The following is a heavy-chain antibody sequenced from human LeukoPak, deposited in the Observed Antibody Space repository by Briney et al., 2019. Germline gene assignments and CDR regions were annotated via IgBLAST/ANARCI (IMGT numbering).Heavy chain of an antibody. V-gene: IGHV3-23*01. CDR1: GFTFSSYA. CDR3: AKDQGRRYSGYELDY. Sequence: GGSLRLSCAASGFTFSSYAMSWVRQAPGKGLAWVSAIRGSGGSTYYADSVKGRFTISRDNSKNTLYLQMNSLRAEDTAVYYCAKDQGRRYSGYELDYWGQGTLVTVSS. CDR2: IRGSGGST. J-gene: IGHJ4*02. D-gene: IGHD5-12*01.